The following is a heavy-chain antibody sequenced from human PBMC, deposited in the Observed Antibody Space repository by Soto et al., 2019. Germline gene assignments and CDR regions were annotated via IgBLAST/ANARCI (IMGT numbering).Heavy chain of an antibody. J-gene: IGHJ4*02. CDR3: ARSFTAGTAGDY. Sequence: PGESLKISCKASGGSLSDQWIGWLRHTPDKGLEWIGFVFLADSDTRYSPSFQGQVTISADKSISTAYLQWSSLKASDTAMYFCARSFTAGTAGDYWGQGTLVTVSS. CDR1: GGSLSDQW. D-gene: IGHD6-19*01. CDR2: VFLADSDT. V-gene: IGHV5-51*01.